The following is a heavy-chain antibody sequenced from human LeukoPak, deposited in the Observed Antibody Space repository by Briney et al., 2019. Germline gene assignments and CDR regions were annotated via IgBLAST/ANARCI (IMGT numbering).Heavy chain of an antibody. CDR2: IIPIFGTA. J-gene: IGHJ4*02. V-gene: IGHV1-69*06. Sequence: SVRVSCKASGGTFSSYAISWVRQAPGQGLEWMGGIIPIFGTANYAQKFRGRVAITADKSTRTAYMELSSLRSEDTAVYYCAGDNDSRDPPHFDYWGQGTLVTVSS. D-gene: IGHD3-16*01. CDR3: AGDNDSRDPPHFDY. CDR1: GGTFSSYA.